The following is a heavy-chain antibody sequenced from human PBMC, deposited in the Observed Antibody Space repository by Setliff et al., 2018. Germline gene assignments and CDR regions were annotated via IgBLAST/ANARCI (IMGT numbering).Heavy chain of an antibody. CDR3: ARDNYYGSGSYIYYYYMDV. J-gene: IGHJ6*03. CDR2: TIPLLPLP. CDR1: GGIFSTLA. V-gene: IGHV1-69*10. D-gene: IGHD3-10*01. Sequence: ASVKVSCKASGGIFSTLAITWVRQAPGQGLEWMGGTIPLLPLPNYAVKFQGRVTITADKSTSTAYMELSSLTSEDTAVYYCARDNYYGSGSYIYYYYMDVWGKGTTVTVSS.